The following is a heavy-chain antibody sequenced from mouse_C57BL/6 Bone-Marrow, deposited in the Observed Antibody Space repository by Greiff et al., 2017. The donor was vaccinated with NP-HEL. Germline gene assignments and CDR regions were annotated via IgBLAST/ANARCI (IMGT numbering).Heavy chain of an antibody. CDR3: AREADDGYPAWFAY. V-gene: IGHV1-50*01. CDR1: GYTFTSYW. CDR2: IDPSDSYT. D-gene: IGHD2-3*01. Sequence: QVQLQQPGAELVKPGASVKLSCKASGYTFTSYWMQWVKQRPGQGLEWIGEIDPSDSYTKYNQQVKGKATLTVDTPSSTAYMQLSSLTSEDSAVYYCAREADDGYPAWFAYRGQGTLVTGSA. J-gene: IGHJ3*01.